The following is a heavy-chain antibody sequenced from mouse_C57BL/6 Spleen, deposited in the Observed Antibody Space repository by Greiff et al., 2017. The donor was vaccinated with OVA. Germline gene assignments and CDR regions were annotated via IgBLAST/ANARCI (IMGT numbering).Heavy chain of an antibody. J-gene: IGHJ2*01. CDR1: GYTFTSYG. CDR2: IYPRSGNN. CDR3: ARRGFEKNYCDY. V-gene: IGHV1-81*01. Sequence: QVQLQQSGAELARPGASVKLSCKASGYTFTSYGISWVKQRTGQGLEWIGEIYPRSGNNYYNEKFKGKATLTADKSSSTAYMELRSLTSEDSAVYFCARRGFEKNYCDYWGQGTTLTVSS.